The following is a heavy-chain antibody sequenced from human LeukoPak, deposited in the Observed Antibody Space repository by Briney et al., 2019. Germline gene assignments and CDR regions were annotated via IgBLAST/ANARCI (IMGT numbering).Heavy chain of an antibody. CDR2: ITSSGTYI. J-gene: IGHJ6*04. Sequence: GGSLRLSCAASGFTFNNYNMNWVRQAPGKALEWVSSITSSGTYIFYADSVKGRFTISRDNAKNTLYLQMNSLRAEDTAVYYCARVAYYYGSAALAVWGKGTTVTISS. D-gene: IGHD3-10*01. CDR3: ARVAYYYGSAALAV. V-gene: IGHV3-21*01. CDR1: GFTFNNYN.